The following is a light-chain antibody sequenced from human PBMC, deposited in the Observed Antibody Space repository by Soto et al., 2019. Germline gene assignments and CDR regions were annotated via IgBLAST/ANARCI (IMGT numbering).Light chain of an antibody. CDR3: QRSYSTPRT. CDR1: QSISSY. Sequence: DIQMTQSPSSLSASVGDRVTITCRASQSISSYLNWYQQKPGKAPKLLIYAASSLQSGVPSRFSGSGSGTDFTLTISSLQHEDFETYYCQRSYSTPRTLGQGTKVDIK. J-gene: IGKJ1*01. CDR2: AAS. V-gene: IGKV1-39*01.